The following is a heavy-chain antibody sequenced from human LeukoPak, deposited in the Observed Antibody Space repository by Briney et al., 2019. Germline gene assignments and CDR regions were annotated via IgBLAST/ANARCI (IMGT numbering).Heavy chain of an antibody. CDR3: AKDQSRDYFRGADY. CDR1: GFTFSTYA. CDR2: IRGDGATK. D-gene: IGHD2/OR15-2a*01. V-gene: IGHV3-23*01. Sequence: GGSLRLSCAASGFTFSTYAMTWVRQAPGKGLEWVSAIRGDGATKFYADSVKGRFTVSRDNSKNTVYLQMNSLRAEDTAVYYCAKDQSRDYFRGADYWGQGTLVAVSS. J-gene: IGHJ4*02.